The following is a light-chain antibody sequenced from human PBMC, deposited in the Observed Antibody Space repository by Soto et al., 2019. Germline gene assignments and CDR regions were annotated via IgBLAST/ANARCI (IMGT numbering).Light chain of an antibody. Sequence: QSALTQPASVSGSPGQSISISCTGTSSDVGDYNYVSWYQQHPDKAPKLMIYDVSDRPSGVSDRFSGSKSGSSASLTISGLQAEDEADYYCSSYTATNVVFGGGTQLTVL. CDR2: DVS. V-gene: IGLV2-14*03. CDR3: SSYTATNVV. CDR1: SSDVGDYNY. J-gene: IGLJ2*01.